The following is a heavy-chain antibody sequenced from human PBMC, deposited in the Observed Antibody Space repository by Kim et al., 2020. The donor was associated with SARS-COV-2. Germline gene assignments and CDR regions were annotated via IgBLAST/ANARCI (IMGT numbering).Heavy chain of an antibody. V-gene: IGHV3-74*01. CDR3: AREPPPRYSSGWSYYY. D-gene: IGHD6-19*01. CDR2: ITGDGSSK. CDR1: GFTFRCYG. J-gene: IGHJ6*01. Sequence: GGSLRLSCAASGFTFRCYGMHWVRQPPGKGLVWVSVITGDGSSKNYADSVKGRFTISRDNSKNTLYLQMNSLRADDTAVYYCAREPPPRYSSGWSYYY.